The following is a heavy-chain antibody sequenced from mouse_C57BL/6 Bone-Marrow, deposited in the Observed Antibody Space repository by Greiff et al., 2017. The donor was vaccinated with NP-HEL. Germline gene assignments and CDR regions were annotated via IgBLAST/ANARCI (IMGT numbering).Heavy chain of an antibody. Sequence: VQLQQSGAELVRPGASVTLSCKASGYTFTDYEMHWVKQTPVHGLEWIGAIDPETGGTAYNQKFKGKAILTADKSSSTAYMELRSLTSEDSAVYYCTRDIPFAYWGQGTLVTVSA. CDR1: GYTFTDYE. CDR2: IDPETGGT. V-gene: IGHV1-15*01. J-gene: IGHJ3*01. D-gene: IGHD3-3*01. CDR3: TRDIPFAY.